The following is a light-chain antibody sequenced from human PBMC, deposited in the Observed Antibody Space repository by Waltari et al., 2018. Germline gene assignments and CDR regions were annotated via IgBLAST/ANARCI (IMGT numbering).Light chain of an antibody. Sequence: QSALTQPASVSGSPGQSITTSCTGTRSDVGGYNYVSWYQQHPVKAPKLLIFDVSNRPSGVSNRFSGSKSGNTASLTISGLQAEDESDYYCCSFTSGSTWVFGGGTKLTVL. CDR3: CSFTSGSTWV. CDR2: DVS. CDR1: RSDVGGYNY. J-gene: IGLJ3*02. V-gene: IGLV2-14*01.